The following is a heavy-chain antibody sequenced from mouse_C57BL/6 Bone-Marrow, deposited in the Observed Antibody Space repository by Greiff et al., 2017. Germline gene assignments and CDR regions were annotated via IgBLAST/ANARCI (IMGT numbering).Heavy chain of an antibody. J-gene: IGHJ4*01. D-gene: IGHD2-1*01. Sequence: DVKLVESGGGLVQPKGSLKLSCAASGFSFNTYAMNWVRQAPGKGVEWVARIRSKSNNYATYYADSVKDRFTISRDDSESMLYLQMNNLKTEDTAMYYCVRHEDYGRYAMDYWGQGTSVTVSS. V-gene: IGHV10-1*01. CDR1: GFSFNTYA. CDR3: VRHEDYGRYAMDY. CDR2: IRSKSNNYAT.